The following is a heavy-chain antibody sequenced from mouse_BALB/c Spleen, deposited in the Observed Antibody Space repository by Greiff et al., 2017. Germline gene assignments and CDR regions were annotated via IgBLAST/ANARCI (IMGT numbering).Heavy chain of an antibody. CDR2: INPSTGYT. V-gene: IGHV1-7*01. Sequence: VKLQESGAELAKPGASVKMSCKASGYTFTSYWMHWVKQRPGQGLEWIGYINPSTGYTEYNQKFKDKATLTADKSSSTAYMQLSSLTSEDSAVYYCARGFITTEGYAMDYWGQGTSVTVSS. CDR1: GYTFTSYW. D-gene: IGHD1-1*01. J-gene: IGHJ4*01. CDR3: ARGFITTEGYAMDY.